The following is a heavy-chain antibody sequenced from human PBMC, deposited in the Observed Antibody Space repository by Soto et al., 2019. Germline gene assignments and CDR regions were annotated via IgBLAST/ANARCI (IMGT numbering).Heavy chain of an antibody. CDR1: GGTFNSFG. CDR2: IIPVFGTT. D-gene: IGHD7-27*01. Sequence: QVHVVQSGAEVKKPGSSVKFTCKAFGGTFNSFGINWVRQAPGQGLEWRGGIIPVFGTTKYAQKFRDRVPLVADGSTRTSYMELSSLTSDDTAVYYCAIAVWGRGGYYLDSWGQGTLVTVSS. CDR3: AIAVWGRGGYYLDS. J-gene: IGHJ4*02. V-gene: IGHV1-69*01.